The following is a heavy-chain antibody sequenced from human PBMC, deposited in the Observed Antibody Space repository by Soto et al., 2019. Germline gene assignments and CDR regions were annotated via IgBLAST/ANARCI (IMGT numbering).Heavy chain of an antibody. CDR3: ARQQTGYSSSWYWFDP. CDR1: GYSFTSYW. V-gene: IGHV5-51*01. Sequence: PGESLKISCKGSGYSFTSYWIGWVRQMPGKGLEWMGIIYPGDSDTRYSPSFQGQVTISADKSISTAYLQWSSLKASDTAMYYCARQQTGYSSSWYWFDPWGQGTLVTVS. J-gene: IGHJ5*02. D-gene: IGHD6-13*01. CDR2: IYPGDSDT.